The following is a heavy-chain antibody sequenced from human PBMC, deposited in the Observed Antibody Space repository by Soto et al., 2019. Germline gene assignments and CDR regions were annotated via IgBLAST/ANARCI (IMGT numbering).Heavy chain of an antibody. CDR2: IYISGLT. CDR1: GGSMTSYY. D-gene: IGHD3-10*01. J-gene: IGHJ5*02. CDR3: VRDTGSYQETWFDP. Sequence: QVQLQESGPGQVKSSETLSLTCTVSGGSMTSYYWSWIRKSAGKGLEWIGLIYISGLTNYNPSLESRVTMSVDTSKNQFSPRLSSVTASDTAVYYFVRDTGSYQETWFDPWGQGILFSVSS. V-gene: IGHV4-4*07.